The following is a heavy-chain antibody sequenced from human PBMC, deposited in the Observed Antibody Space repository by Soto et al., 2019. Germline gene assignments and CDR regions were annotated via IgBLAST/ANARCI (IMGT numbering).Heavy chain of an antibody. CDR3: ASERYQRYYCYGMDV. Sequence: QVQLVQSGAEVKKPGSSVKVSCRASGGTFSSYTISWVRQAPGQGLEWMGRIIPILGIANYAQKFQGRVTITADKSTSTAYMELSSLRSEDTAVYYCASERYQRYYCYGMDVWGQGTTVTVSS. V-gene: IGHV1-69*02. CDR1: GGTFSSYT. D-gene: IGHD2-2*01. CDR2: IIPILGIA. J-gene: IGHJ6*02.